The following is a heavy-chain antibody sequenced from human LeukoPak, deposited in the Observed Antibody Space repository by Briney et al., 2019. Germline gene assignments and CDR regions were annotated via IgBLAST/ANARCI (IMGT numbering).Heavy chain of an antibody. Sequence: SETLSLTCTVSGGSISSYYWSWIRQPPGKGLEWIGYIYYSGSTNYNPPLKSRVTISVDTSKNQFSLKLSSVTAADTAVYYCARVNPVAGTIDYWGQGTLVTVSS. CDR1: GGSISSYY. J-gene: IGHJ4*02. CDR3: ARVNPVAGTIDY. V-gene: IGHV4-59*12. D-gene: IGHD6-19*01. CDR2: IYYSGST.